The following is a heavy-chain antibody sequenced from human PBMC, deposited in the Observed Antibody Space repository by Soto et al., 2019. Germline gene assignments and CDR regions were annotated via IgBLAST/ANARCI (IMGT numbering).Heavy chain of an antibody. J-gene: IGHJ5*01. D-gene: IGHD4-17*01. V-gene: IGHV1-69*01. CDR1: ADTFNSYS. Sequence: QVQLVQSGAEVKKPGSSVKVSCKASADTFNSYSLSWLRQAPGQRLEWMGGITPGFGTADYAQSFEDRLTITADDSTSQVYVELSSVRYHDTAVYYCARNMEGTTVTGGFDSGVQGALVTVSS. CDR2: ITPGFGTA. CDR3: ARNMEGTTVTGGFDS.